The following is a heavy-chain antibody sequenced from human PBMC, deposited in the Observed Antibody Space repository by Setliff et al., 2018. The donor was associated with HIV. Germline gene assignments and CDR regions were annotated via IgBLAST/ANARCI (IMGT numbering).Heavy chain of an antibody. D-gene: IGHD3-22*01. CDR2: FYYSGTT. CDR1: GASITTNSYY. CDR3: ARHSITLVVGVPERDDAFDI. V-gene: IGHV4-39*01. J-gene: IGHJ3*02. Sequence: LSLTCAVSGASITTNSYYWGWIRQTPEKGLEWIGDFYYSGTTYYNPSLKSRATISVDTSQNQFSLRLSSVTAADTAVYYCARHSITLVVGVPERDDAFDIWGQGTMVTVSS.